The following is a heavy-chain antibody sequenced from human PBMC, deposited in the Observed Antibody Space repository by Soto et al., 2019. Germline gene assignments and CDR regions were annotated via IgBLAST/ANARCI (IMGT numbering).Heavy chain of an antibody. CDR3: ARTNCGGNSPLSVFYDGMDV. D-gene: IGHD2-21*02. Sequence: QVQLVQSGAEVKKPGASVKVSCKASGHTFTSYGISWVRQAPGQGLEWMGWISTYSGNTEYAQKLQGRVTMTTEISTSTVYMELRSLRSDDTAVYFWARTNCGGNSPLSVFYDGMDVWGQGTTVTVSS. CDR2: ISTYSGNT. J-gene: IGHJ6*02. V-gene: IGHV1-18*01. CDR1: GHTFTSYG.